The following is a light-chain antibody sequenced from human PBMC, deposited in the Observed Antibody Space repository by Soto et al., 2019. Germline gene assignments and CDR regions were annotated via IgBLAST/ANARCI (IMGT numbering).Light chain of an antibody. V-gene: IGLV1-40*01. CDR3: HSYDISMSASV. Sequence: QSVLTQPPSVSGAPGQRVTISCTGSSSNIGAGYYVHWYQQLPGTAPKLLIYGNTNRPSGVPDRFSGSKSGTSASLAITGRQAEDEADYYCHSYDISMSASVFGGGTKVTVL. CDR1: SSNIGAGYY. J-gene: IGLJ2*01. CDR2: GNT.